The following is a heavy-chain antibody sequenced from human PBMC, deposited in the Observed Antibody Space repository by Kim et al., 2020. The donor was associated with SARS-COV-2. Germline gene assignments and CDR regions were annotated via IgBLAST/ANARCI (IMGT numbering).Heavy chain of an antibody. V-gene: IGHV1-69*13. CDR1: GGTFSSYA. CDR2: IIPIFGTS. D-gene: IGHD3-16*01. CDR3: ASSGGGAPADYYYYGMDV. J-gene: IGHJ6*02. Sequence: SVKVSCKASGGTFSSYAISWVRQAPGQGLDWMGGIIPIFGTSNYAQKFHGRVTITSDESTSTAFMELSSLRSEDTAVYYCASSGGGAPADYYYYGMDVWGQGTTVTVS.